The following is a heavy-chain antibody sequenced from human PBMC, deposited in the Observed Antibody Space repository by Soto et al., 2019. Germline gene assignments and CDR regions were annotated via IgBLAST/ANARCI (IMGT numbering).Heavy chain of an antibody. J-gene: IGHJ4*01. D-gene: IGHD4-17*01. V-gene: IGHV3-23*01. CDR1: GFTFRSYT. CDR3: AKDKEPDGVWDIDY. CDR2: IIGGDGDT. Sequence: EVLLLESGGDLVQPGGSLRLSCAASGFTFRSYTMSWVRQGPGKGLEWVSSIIGGDGDTYYADSVKGRFTITRDNSKNTLYLHMNGLRAEDTAIYYWAKDKEPDGVWDIDYWGHGTLVTVSS.